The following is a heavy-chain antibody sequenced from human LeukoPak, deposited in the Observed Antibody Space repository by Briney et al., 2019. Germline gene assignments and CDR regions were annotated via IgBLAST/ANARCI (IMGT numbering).Heavy chain of an antibody. CDR3: ATTSGYFYY. D-gene: IGHD1-26*01. Sequence: SVKVSCKASAYTFTDYYVHWVRQAPGQGLEWMGRINPSSGDTNYAQNFQGRVTMTRDTSISTAYMELSRLRSDDTAVYYCATTSGYFYYWGQGTLVTVSS. CDR2: INPSSGDT. CDR1: AYTFTDYY. J-gene: IGHJ4*02. V-gene: IGHV1-2*06.